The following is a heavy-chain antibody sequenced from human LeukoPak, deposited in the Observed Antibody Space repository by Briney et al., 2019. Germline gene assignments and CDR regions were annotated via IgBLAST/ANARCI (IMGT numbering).Heavy chain of an antibody. CDR1: GDIVSSSSAA. J-gene: IGHJ6*02. Sequence: SQTLSLTCVISGDIVSSSSAAWNWIRQSPSRGLEWLGRTYYRSKLYNDYVVSVKSRITINPDTSKNQFSLQLNSVTPEDTAVYYCARRPLGYCSGGSCYQDFYYGMDVWGQGTTVTVSS. D-gene: IGHD2-15*01. V-gene: IGHV6-1*01. CDR3: ARRPLGYCSGGSCYQDFYYGMDV. CDR2: TYYRSKLYN.